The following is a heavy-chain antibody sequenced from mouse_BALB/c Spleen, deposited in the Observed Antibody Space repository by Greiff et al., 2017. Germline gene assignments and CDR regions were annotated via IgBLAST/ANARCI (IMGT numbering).Heavy chain of an antibody. CDR2: ISSGGGST. Sequence: DVHLVESGGGLVKPGGSLKLSCAASGFAFSSYDMSWVRQTPEKRLEWVAYISSGGGSTYYPDTVKGRFTISRDNAKNTLYLQMSSLKSEDTAMYYCARQGGDYDDYYAMDYWGQGTSVTVSS. J-gene: IGHJ4*01. V-gene: IGHV5-12-1*01. CDR3: ARQGGDYDDYYAMDY. CDR1: GFAFSSYD. D-gene: IGHD2-4*01.